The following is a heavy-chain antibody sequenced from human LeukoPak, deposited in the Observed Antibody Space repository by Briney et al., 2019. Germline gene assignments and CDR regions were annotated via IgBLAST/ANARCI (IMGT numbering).Heavy chain of an antibody. CDR1: GGSFSGYY. V-gene: IGHV4-34*01. D-gene: IGHD3-22*01. J-gene: IGHJ4*02. CDR2: INHSGST. Sequence: TPSETLSLTCAVYGGSFSGYYWSWIRQPPGKGLEWIGEINHSGSTNYNPSLKSRVTISVDTSKNQLSLKLSSVTAADTAVYYCASLLRLPRNYYDSSGYYSHFDYWGQGTLVTVSS. CDR3: ASLLRLPRNYYDSSGYYSHFDY.